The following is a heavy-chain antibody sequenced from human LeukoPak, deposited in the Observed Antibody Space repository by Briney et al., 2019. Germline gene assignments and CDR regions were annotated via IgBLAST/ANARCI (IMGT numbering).Heavy chain of an antibody. Sequence: SETLSLTCTVSGGSISSYYWSWIRQPPGKGLEWIGYIYYSGSTNYNPSLKSRVTISVDTSKNQFSLKLSSVTAVDTAVYYCASFATVTTPYFDYWGQGTLVTVSS. D-gene: IGHD4-17*01. CDR1: GGSISSYY. J-gene: IGHJ4*02. V-gene: IGHV4-59*12. CDR3: ASFATVTTPYFDY. CDR2: IYYSGST.